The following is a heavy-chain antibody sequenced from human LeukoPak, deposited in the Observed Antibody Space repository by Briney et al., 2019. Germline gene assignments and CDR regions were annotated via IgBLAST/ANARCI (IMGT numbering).Heavy chain of an antibody. CDR1: GYTFSIYD. D-gene: IGHD3/OR15-3a*01. V-gene: IGHV1-46*01. CDR3: GTSLDTDALDI. J-gene: IGHJ3*02. CDR2: INPSSDTT. Sequence: ASVKVSCKASGYTFSIYDMQWVRQAPGQGLEWMGIINPSSDTTGYAQKFQGRVTMTMDTSTSTVYMELSSLRSEDTAMYYCGTSLDTDALDIWGEGTMVTVSS.